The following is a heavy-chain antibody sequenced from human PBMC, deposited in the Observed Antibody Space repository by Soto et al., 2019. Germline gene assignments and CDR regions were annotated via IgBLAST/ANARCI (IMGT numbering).Heavy chain of an antibody. J-gene: IGHJ4*02. CDR1: GGTFSSYA. CDR3: AILDSSGYYYFDY. D-gene: IGHD3-22*01. Sequence: GASVKVSCKASGGTFSSYAISWVRQAPGQGLEWMGGIIPIFGTANYAQKFQGRVTITADESTSTAYMELSSLRSEDTAVYYCAILDSSGYYYFDYWGQGTLVTVSS. CDR2: IIPIFGTA. V-gene: IGHV1-69*13.